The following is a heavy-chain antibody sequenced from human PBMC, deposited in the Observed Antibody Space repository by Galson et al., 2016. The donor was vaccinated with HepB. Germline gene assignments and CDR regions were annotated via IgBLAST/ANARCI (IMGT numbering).Heavy chain of an antibody. D-gene: IGHD5-24*01. CDR1: SGSFSGYY. V-gene: IGHV4-59*01. J-gene: IGHJ4*02. CDR3: ARGGIAMGLDY. Sequence: SETLSLTCAVYSGSFSGYYWIWIRQPPGKGLEWIGYIYYSGSTSYNPSLDSRVPISMDTSKSQFSLQLTSVTAADTAVYYCARGGIAMGLDYWGPGTLVAVSS. CDR2: IYYSGST.